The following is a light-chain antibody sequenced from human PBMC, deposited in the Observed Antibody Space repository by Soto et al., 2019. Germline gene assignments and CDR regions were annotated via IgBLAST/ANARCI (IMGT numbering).Light chain of an antibody. CDR3: QQLYTYPIT. J-gene: IGKJ5*01. CDR1: QGISSY. Sequence: DIQLTQSPSFLSASVGDTVTITCRASQGISSYLAWYQQKPGKAPKLLIYAASTLQSWVPSRLSGSGSGTEFTLTISSLQPEDFAAYSCQQLYTYPITFGQGTRLEIK. CDR2: AAS. V-gene: IGKV1-9*01.